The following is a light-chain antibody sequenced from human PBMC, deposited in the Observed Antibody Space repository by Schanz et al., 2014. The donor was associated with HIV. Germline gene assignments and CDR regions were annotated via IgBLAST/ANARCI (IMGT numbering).Light chain of an antibody. CDR2: DVT. V-gene: IGLV2-14*03. CDR3: GSYSSGDSHWV. J-gene: IGLJ3*02. CDR1: SSDVGGYNY. Sequence: QSVLTQPASVSGSPGQSITISCTGTSSDVGGYNYVSWYQQHPGKAPKLMIYDVTNRPSGVSWRFSASKSGNTASLTISGLQAEDEADYYCGSYSSGDSHWVFGGGTKLTVL.